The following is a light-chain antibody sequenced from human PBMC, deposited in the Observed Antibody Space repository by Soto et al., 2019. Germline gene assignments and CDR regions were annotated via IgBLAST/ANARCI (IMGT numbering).Light chain of an antibody. J-gene: IGKJ1*01. Sequence: ALTQSPGTLSSSPGERATLSCRASQTVSSNYLAWYQQKPGRAPRLLIYGASSRATGIPDRFSGSASGTEFTLTVSRLEPEDFAVYYCQQYGGSPRTFGQGTKVDIK. CDR1: QTVSSNY. CDR2: GAS. CDR3: QQYGGSPRT. V-gene: IGKV3-20*01.